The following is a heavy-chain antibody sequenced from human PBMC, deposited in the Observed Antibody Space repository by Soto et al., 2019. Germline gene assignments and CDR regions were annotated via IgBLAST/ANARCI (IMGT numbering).Heavy chain of an antibody. V-gene: IGHV1-2*02. D-gene: IGHD1-26*01. CDR2: ITPNSGGT. CDR1: GYTFSNYG. J-gene: IGHJ4*02. Sequence: ASVKVCCKTSGYTFSNYGIPWVRQAPGQPLEWLGWITPNSGGTNYSQKFQCRVTMTRDTSISTAYMELSRLRSDDTAVYSCARVTRGGRPYYFDYWGQGTLVTVSS. CDR3: ARVTRGGRPYYFDY.